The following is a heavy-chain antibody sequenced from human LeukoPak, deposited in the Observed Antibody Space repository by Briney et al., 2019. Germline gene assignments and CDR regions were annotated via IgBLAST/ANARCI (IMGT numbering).Heavy chain of an antibody. V-gene: IGHV1-2*02. J-gene: IGHJ5*02. Sequence: ASVKVSCKASGYTLRDYYIYWVRQAPGQGLEWLGWLNPHSGGTNYAQKFQGRVTLTGDTSTSTVYMELSSLRSEDTAVYYCARDSKRGFDPWGQGTLVTVSS. CDR3: ARDSKRGFDP. CDR2: LNPHSGGT. D-gene: IGHD5-24*01. CDR1: GYTLRDYY.